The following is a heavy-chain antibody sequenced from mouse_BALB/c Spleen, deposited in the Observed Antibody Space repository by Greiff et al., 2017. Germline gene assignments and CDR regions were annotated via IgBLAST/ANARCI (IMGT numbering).Heavy chain of an antibody. J-gene: IGHJ3*01. CDR3: AYVWSSIAY. Sequence: EVQLQESGAELVRPGASVTLSCKASGFNINDYYMHWVKQRPEQGLEWIGWIDPENGNTIYDPKFQGKASITADTSSNTAYLQLSSLTSEDTAVYYCAYVWSSIAYWGQGTLVTVSA. V-gene: IGHV14-1*02. D-gene: IGHD2-10*02. CDR1: GFNINDYY. CDR2: IDPENGNT.